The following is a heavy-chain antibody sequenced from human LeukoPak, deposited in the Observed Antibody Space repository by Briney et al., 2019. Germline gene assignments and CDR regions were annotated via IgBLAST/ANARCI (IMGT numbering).Heavy chain of an antibody. Sequence: PGGSLRLSCAASGFTFSRYWITWVRQAPGKGLEWVANIKQDESEKYYVDSVKGRFTISRDNSKNTLYLQMNSLRAEDTAVYYCARDEGYYDILTGYYFRDHWGQGTLVTVSS. CDR1: GFTFSRYW. CDR3: ARDEGYYDILTGYYFRDH. D-gene: IGHD3-9*01. V-gene: IGHV3-7*01. CDR2: IKQDESEK. J-gene: IGHJ4*02.